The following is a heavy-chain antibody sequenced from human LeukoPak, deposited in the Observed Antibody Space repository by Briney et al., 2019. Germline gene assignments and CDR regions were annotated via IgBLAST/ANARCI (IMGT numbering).Heavy chain of an antibody. Sequence: PGGSLRLSCVASGFSFSDHWMNWFRQAPGKGLEWVATIKKDGSEQYYVDSMKGRLTISRDNAKYSVYLQIHNLRAEDTAVYYCARDLGWLQSDYWGQGTLVTVSS. CDR1: GFSFSDHW. CDR2: IKKDGSEQ. CDR3: ARDLGWLQSDY. V-gene: IGHV3-7*01. J-gene: IGHJ4*02. D-gene: IGHD5-24*01.